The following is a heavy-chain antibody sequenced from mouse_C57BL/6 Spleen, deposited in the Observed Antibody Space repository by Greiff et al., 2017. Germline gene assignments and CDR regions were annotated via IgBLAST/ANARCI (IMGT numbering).Heavy chain of an antibody. V-gene: IGHV1-69*01. CDR1: GYTLTSYW. D-gene: IGHD1-1*01. CDR3: ARNYGSSLYYAMDY. Sequence: QVQLQQPGAELVMPGASVKLSCKASGYTLTSYWMHWVKQRPGQGLEWIGEIDPSDSYTNYNQKFKGKSTLTVDKSSSTAYMQLSSLTSEDSAVYYCARNYGSSLYYAMDYWGQGTSVTVSS. CDR2: IDPSDSYT. J-gene: IGHJ4*01.